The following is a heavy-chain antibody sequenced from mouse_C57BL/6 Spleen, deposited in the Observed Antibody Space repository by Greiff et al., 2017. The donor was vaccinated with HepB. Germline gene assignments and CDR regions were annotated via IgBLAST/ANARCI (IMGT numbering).Heavy chain of an antibody. Sequence: QVQLQQPGAELVKPGASVKMSCKASGYTFTSYWITWVKQRPGQGLEWIGDIYPGSGSTIYNEKFKSKATLTVDTSSSTAYMQLSSLTSEDSAVYYCARNYYGSSPDVWGTGTTVTVSS. CDR2: IYPGSGST. CDR1: GYTFTSYW. CDR3: ARNYYGSSPDV. V-gene: IGHV1-55*01. J-gene: IGHJ1*03. D-gene: IGHD1-1*01.